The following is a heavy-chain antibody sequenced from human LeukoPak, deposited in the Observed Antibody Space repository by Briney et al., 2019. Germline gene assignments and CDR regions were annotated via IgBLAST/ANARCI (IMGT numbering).Heavy chain of an antibody. J-gene: IGHJ4*02. CDR1: GYTFTSYY. D-gene: IGHD2-2*01. CDR2: INPSGGST. Sequence: ASVKVSCKASGYTFTSYYMHWVRQAPEQGLEWMGIINPSGGSTSYAQKFQGRVTMTRDTSTSTVYMELSSLRSEDTAVYYCARERGSTFLDYWGQGTLVTVSS. V-gene: IGHV1-46*01. CDR3: ARERGSTFLDY.